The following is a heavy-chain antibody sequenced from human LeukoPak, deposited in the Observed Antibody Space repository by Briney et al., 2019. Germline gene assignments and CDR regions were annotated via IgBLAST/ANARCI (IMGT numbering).Heavy chain of an antibody. CDR2: IYSGGST. J-gene: IGHJ3*02. CDR1: GFTPRSNY. Sequence: GGSLRLSCAASGFTPRSNYMSSGREAPGKGLERGSVIYSGGSTYYAYSVKGRFTISRDNSKNTLYLQMNSLRAEDTAVYYCARGGVHDYGDYVFDAFDIWGQGTMVTVSS. CDR3: ARGGVHDYGDYVFDAFDI. V-gene: IGHV3-66*01. D-gene: IGHD4-17*01.